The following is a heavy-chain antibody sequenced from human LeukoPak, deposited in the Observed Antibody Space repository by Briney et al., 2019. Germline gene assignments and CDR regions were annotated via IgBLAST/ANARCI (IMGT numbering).Heavy chain of an antibody. J-gene: IGHJ1*01. CDR1: GFTFSDYY. V-gene: IGHV3-11*04. CDR2: ISRSGSTI. D-gene: IGHD4-17*01. Sequence: GGSLRLSCAASGFTFSDYYMSWIRQAPGKGLEWVSYISRSGSTIYYADSVKGRFTISRDNAKNSLYLQMNSLRAEDTAVYYCARHSSSYYRDYVKYFQQWGPGTLVTVSS. CDR3: ARHSSSYYRDYVKYFQQ.